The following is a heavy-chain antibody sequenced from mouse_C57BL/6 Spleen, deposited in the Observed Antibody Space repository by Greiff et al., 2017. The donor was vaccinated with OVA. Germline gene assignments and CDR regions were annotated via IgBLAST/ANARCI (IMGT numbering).Heavy chain of an antibody. D-gene: IGHD2-4*01. CDR2: ISYDGSN. CDR1: GYSITSGYY. CDR3: ARERDDYDGWYFDV. V-gene: IGHV3-6*01. J-gene: IGHJ1*03. Sequence: EVKLQESGPGLVKPSQSLSLTCSVTGYSITSGYYWNWIRQFPGNKLEWMGYISYDGSNNYNPSLKNRISITRDTSKNQFFLKLNSVTTEDTATYYCARERDDYDGWYFDVWGTGTTVTVSS.